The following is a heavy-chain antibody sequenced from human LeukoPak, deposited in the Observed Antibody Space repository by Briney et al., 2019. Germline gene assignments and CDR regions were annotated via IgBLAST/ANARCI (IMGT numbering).Heavy chain of an antibody. CDR1: GGTFSSYA. CDR2: IIPIFGTA. Sequence: SVKVSCKASGGTFSSYAISWVRQAPGQGLEWMGGIIPIFGTANYAQKLQGRVTMTTDTSTNTAFMELRSLRSDDTAVYYCARAKKEMTTTYFDYWGQGTLVTVSS. D-gene: IGHD5-24*01. V-gene: IGHV1-69*05. CDR3: ARAKKEMTTTYFDY. J-gene: IGHJ4*02.